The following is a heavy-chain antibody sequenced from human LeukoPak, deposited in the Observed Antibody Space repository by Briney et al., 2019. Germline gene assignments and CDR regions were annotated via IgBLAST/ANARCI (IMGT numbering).Heavy chain of an antibody. CDR3: AKSVSSRGLIIPKTSRYFDY. CDR2: WSDGSSK. J-gene: IGHJ4*02. D-gene: IGHD3-10*01. V-gene: IGHV3-30*02. CDR1: GFTFSNYD. Sequence: GGSLRLSCAASGFTFSNYDIHWVRQAPGKGLEWVTFWSDGSSKYYADSVKGRFTIPRDNSKNTVYLQMNSLRAEDTAVYYCAKSVSSRGLIIPKTSRYFDYWGQGTLVTVSS.